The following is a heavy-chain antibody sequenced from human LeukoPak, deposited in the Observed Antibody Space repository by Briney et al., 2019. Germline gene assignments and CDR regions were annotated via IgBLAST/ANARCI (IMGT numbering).Heavy chain of an antibody. J-gene: IGHJ3*02. CDR3: ARVPGVGSRWYNDAFDI. D-gene: IGHD6-13*01. Sequence: PGGSLRLSCAASGFTFSSYAMSWVRQAPGKGLEWVSAISGSGGSTYYADSVKGRFTISRDNSKNTLYLQMNSLRAEDTAVYYCARVPGVGSRWYNDAFDIWGQGTMVTVSS. CDR2: ISGSGGST. V-gene: IGHV3-23*01. CDR1: GFTFSSYA.